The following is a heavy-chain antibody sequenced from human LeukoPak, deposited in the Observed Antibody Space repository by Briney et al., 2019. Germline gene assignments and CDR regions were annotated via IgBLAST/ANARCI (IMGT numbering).Heavy chain of an antibody. J-gene: IGHJ4*02. V-gene: IGHV4-61*01. CDR2: IFNSGNT. Sequence: SETLSLTCSVSGGSFSSSTYYWTWIRQPPGKGLEWIGYIFNSGNTNYNPSLKSRVTISVDTPKNQFSLKLSSVTAADTAVYYCARHRTVGDFDYWGQGTLVTVSS. D-gene: IGHD4-11*01. CDR3: ARHRTVGDFDY. CDR1: GGSFSSSTYY.